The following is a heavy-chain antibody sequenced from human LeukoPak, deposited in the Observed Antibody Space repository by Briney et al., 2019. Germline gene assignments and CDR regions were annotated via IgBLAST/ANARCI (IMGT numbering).Heavy chain of an antibody. CDR2: IIPIFGTA. CDR1: GGTFSSYA. D-gene: IGHD2-15*01. J-gene: IGHJ5*02. CDR3: ARDSNCSGGSCYLNWFDP. V-gene: IGHV1-69*05. Sequence: GASVKDSCKASGGTFSSYAISWVRQAPGQGLEWMGGIIPIFGTANYAQKFQGRVAITTDESTSTAYMELSSLRSEDTAVYYCARDSNCSGGSCYLNWFDPWGQGTLVTVSS.